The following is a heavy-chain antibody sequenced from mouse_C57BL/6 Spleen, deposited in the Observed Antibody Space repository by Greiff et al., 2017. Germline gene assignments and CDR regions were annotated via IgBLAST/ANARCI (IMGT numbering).Heavy chain of an antibody. J-gene: IGHJ2*01. CDR2: IDPETGGT. V-gene: IGHV1-15*01. CDR3: TRRDGSSHDY. D-gene: IGHD1-1*01. Sequence: VQRVESGAELVRPGASVTLSCKASGYTFTDYEMHWVKQTPVHGLEWIGAIDPETGGTAYNQKFKGKAILTADKSSSTAYMELRSLTSEDSAVYYCTRRDGSSHDYWGQGTTLTVSS. CDR1: GYTFTDYE.